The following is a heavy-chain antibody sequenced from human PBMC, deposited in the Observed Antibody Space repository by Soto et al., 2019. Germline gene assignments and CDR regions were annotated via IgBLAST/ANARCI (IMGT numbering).Heavy chain of an antibody. CDR3: ARESGSYYEFDY. CDR1: GFTFSSYS. Sequence: GGSLRLSCAASGFTFSSYSMNWVRQAPGKGLEWVSSISSSSSYIYYADSVKGRFTISRDNAKNSLCLQMNSLRAEDTAVYYCARESGSYYEFDYWGQGTLVTVSS. V-gene: IGHV3-21*01. D-gene: IGHD1-26*01. CDR2: ISSSSSYI. J-gene: IGHJ4*02.